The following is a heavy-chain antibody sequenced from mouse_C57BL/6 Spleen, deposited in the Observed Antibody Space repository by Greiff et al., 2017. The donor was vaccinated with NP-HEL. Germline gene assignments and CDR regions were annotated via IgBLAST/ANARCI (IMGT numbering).Heavy chain of an antibody. CDR3: ARWGTTVVARGYYFDY. V-gene: IGHV14-2*01. CDR2: IDPEDGET. J-gene: IGHJ2*01. Sequence: EVQLQESGAELVKPGASVKLSCTASGFNIKDYYMHWVKQRTEQGLEWIGRIDPEDGETKYAPKFQGKATITADTSSNTAYLQLSSLTSEDTAVYYCARWGTTVVARGYYFDYWGQGTTLTVSS. D-gene: IGHD1-1*01. CDR1: GFNIKDYY.